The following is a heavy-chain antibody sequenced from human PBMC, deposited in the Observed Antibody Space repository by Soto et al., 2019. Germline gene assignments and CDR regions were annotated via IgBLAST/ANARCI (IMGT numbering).Heavy chain of an antibody. V-gene: IGHV1-18*01. CDR3: ARDLYCGGDCPLTDADAFDI. CDR1: GYTFTSYG. Sequence: ASVKVSCKASGYTFTSYGISWVRQAPGQGLEWMGWISAYNGNTNYAQKLQGRVTMTTDTSTSTAYMELRSLRSDDTAVYYCARDLYCGGDCPLTDADAFDIWGQGTMVTVSS. CDR2: ISAYNGNT. J-gene: IGHJ3*02. D-gene: IGHD2-21*01.